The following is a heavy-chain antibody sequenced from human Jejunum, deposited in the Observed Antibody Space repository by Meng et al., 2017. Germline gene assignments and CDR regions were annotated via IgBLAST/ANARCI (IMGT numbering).Heavy chain of an antibody. CDR1: GFTFIHYA. CDR2: ISHDGTNT. CDR3: ARSLYFYGSGSEVY. V-gene: IGHV3-30*04. J-gene: IGHJ4*02. Sequence: GESLKISCAASGFTFIHYAMHWVRQAPGKGLEWVAAISHDGTNTNYADSVKGRFTISRDNFNDTLYLQMNSLRPEDTAIYFCARSLYFYGSGSEVYWGQGTPVTVSS. D-gene: IGHD3-10*01.